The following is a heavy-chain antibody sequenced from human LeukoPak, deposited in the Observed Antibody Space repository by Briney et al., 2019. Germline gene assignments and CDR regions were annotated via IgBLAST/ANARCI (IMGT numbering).Heavy chain of an antibody. D-gene: IGHD6-13*01. CDR2: ISTYNGNT. V-gene: IGHV1-18*01. CDR3: ARDLTIVAAGTYGY. CDR1: GYTFTRYG. J-gene: IGHJ4*02. Sequence: ASVTVSFMTSGYTFTRYGVSWVRQAPGQGLEWMGWISTYNGNTNYSQNFQGRVTMTTDTSTSTAYMELRSLRSDDTAVYYCARDLTIVAAGTYGYWGQGTLVTVPT.